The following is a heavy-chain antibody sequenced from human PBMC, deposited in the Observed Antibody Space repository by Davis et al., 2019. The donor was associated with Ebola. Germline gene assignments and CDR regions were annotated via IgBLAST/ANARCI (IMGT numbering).Heavy chain of an antibody. CDR2: IFPGDSDI. CDR1: GYKFSDYW. V-gene: IGHV5-51*01. D-gene: IGHD3-3*01. Sequence: GESLKISCKASGYKFSDYWIGWVRQEPGKGLEWMGIIFPGDSDIRYSPSFQGQVTISADKSITTAYLQWSSLKASDTAMYYCARFLEWKADYWGQGTLVAVAS. CDR3: ARFLEWKADY. J-gene: IGHJ4*02.